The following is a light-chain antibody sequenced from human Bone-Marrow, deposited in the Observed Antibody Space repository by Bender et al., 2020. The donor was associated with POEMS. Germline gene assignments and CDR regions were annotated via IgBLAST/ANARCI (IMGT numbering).Light chain of an antibody. CDR3: SVWDDGLSGWL. CDR1: GSNIARNY. Sequence: QSVLTQPPSASGAPGQTITISCSGSGSNIARNYVYWYQHLPGMAPKLLIYKNSQRPSWVPDRFSGPKSITSASLAISGLRSEDEADYYCSVWDDGLSGWLFGGGTKLTVL. V-gene: IGLV1-47*01. J-gene: IGLJ3*02. CDR2: KNS.